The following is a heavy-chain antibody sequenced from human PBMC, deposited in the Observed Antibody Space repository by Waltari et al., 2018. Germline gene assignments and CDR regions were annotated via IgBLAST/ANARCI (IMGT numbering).Heavy chain of an antibody. CDR2: ISSSSSYI. J-gene: IGHJ6*03. CDR1: GFTFSSYS. D-gene: IGHD2-2*01. CDR3: ARDIVVVPAAMAGRNYYYYMDV. Sequence: EVQLVESGGGLVKPGGSLRLSCAASGFTFSSYSMNWVRQAPGKGLEWVSSISSSSSYIYYADSVKGRFTISRDNAKNSLYLQMNSLRAEDTAVYYCARDIVVVPAAMAGRNYYYYMDVWGKGTTVTVSS. V-gene: IGHV3-21*01.